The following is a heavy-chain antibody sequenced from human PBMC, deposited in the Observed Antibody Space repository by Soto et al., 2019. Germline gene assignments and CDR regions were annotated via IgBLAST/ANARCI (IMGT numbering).Heavy chain of an antibody. CDR1: GFTFSSYA. J-gene: IGHJ6*02. CDR3: ARDRLLERRPGVLYYYGMDV. CDR2: ISYDGSNK. V-gene: IGHV3-30-3*01. D-gene: IGHD1-1*01. Sequence: GGSLRLSCAASGFTFSSYAMHWVRQAPGKGLEWVAVISYDGSNKYYADSVKGRFTISRDNSKNTLYLQMNSLRAEDTAVYYCARDRLLERRPGVLYYYGMDVWGQGTTVTVSS.